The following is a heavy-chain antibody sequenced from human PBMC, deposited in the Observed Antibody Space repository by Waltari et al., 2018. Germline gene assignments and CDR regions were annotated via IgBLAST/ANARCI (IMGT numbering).Heavy chain of an antibody. Sequence: EVQLVESGGGLVQPGGSLRLSCAVSGFIFSDHYIDWVRQAPGKGLEWVGRIRNKVNRHTTEYAASVKGRFTISRDDSKNSVYLQMNSLKTEDTAVYYCYDSSGYFTTWGQGTLVTVSS. CDR1: GFIFSDHY. CDR2: IRNKVNRHTT. D-gene: IGHD3-22*01. V-gene: IGHV3-72*01. J-gene: IGHJ5*02. CDR3: YDSSGYFTT.